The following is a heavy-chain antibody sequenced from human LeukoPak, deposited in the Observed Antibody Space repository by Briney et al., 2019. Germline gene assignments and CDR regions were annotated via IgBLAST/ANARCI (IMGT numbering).Heavy chain of an antibody. J-gene: IGHJ4*02. V-gene: IGHV3-48*01. D-gene: IGHD4-11*01. CDR3: ASGVYSNYVLTDYFDY. Sequence: PGGSLRLSCAASGFTFSSYSMNWVRQAPGKGLEWVSYISSSSSTIYYADSVKGRFTISRDNAKNSLYLQMNSLRAEDTAVYYCASGVYSNYVLTDYFDYWGQGTLVTVSS. CDR1: GFTFSSYS. CDR2: ISSSSSTI.